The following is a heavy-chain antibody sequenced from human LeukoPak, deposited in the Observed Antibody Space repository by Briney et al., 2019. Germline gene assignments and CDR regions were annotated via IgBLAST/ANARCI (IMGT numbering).Heavy chain of an antibody. D-gene: IGHD6-13*01. CDR2: IIPIFGTA. J-gene: IGHJ4*02. V-gene: IGHV1-69*05. CDR3: ARGRAAAGTGPFDY. Sequence: SVKVSCKASGGTFSSYAISWVRQAPGQGLEWMGGIIPIFGTANYAQKFQGRVTITTDESTSTAYRELSSLRSEDTAMYYCARGRAAAGTGPFDYGSQGTLVTV. CDR1: GGTFSSYA.